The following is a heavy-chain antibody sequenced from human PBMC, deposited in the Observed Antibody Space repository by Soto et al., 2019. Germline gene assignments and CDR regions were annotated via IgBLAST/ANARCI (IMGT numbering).Heavy chain of an antibody. CDR1: GFTFDDYA. Sequence: PGGSLRLSCAASGFTFDDYAMHWVRQAPGKGLEWVSGISWNSGSIGYADSVKGRFTISRDNAKNSLYLQMNSLRAEDTALYYCAKDSHLGAARAIDYWGQGTLVTVSS. J-gene: IGHJ4*02. V-gene: IGHV3-9*01. CDR3: AKDSHLGAARAIDY. D-gene: IGHD6-6*01. CDR2: ISWNSGSI.